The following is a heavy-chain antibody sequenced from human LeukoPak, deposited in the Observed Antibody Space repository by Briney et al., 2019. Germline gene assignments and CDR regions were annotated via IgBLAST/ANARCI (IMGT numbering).Heavy chain of an antibody. V-gene: IGHV3-21*01. D-gene: IGHD3-22*01. J-gene: IGHJ4*02. CDR2: ITSGSSYI. Sequence: GGSLRLSCASSGITFSSYSMKWVRQPPGKGLEWVSSITSGSSYIYYADSVKGRFTISRDNAKNSLYLQMNSLRAEDTAVYYCARAVPSTYYYDSSGYPDYWGQGTLVTVSS. CDR3: ARAVPSTYYYDSSGYPDY. CDR1: GITFSSYS.